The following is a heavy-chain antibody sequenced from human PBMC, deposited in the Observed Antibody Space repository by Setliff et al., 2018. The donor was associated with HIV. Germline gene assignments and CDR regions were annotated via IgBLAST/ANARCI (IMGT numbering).Heavy chain of an antibody. D-gene: IGHD2-2*02. V-gene: IGHV1-69-2*01. CDR1: GYIFTDYY. J-gene: IGHJ4*02. CDR3: ATFPPPRIPQGTC. CDR2: VDPEHGET. Sequence: ASVKVSCKASGYIFTDYYIHWVRQAPGKGLEWMGRVDPEHGETIYAEKFQGSVIITADLVTGTAYMDLSSLGSEDTAVYYCATFPPPRIPQGTCWGQGTRVTVSS.